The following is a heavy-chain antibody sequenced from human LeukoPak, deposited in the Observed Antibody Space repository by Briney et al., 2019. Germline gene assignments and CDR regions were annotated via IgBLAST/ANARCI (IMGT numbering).Heavy chain of an antibody. J-gene: IGHJ4*02. CDR1: GFTFSTYA. CDR2: ISATGSTT. D-gene: IGHD3-22*01. Sequence: GGSLRLSCAASGFTFSTYAMTWVRQAPGKGLESVSLISATGSTTYYAGSVRGRFTISRDNLKNMLYLQMDTLRVEDTAVYYCAKFQLMAMIVVVTQTFDYWGQGTLVTVSS. CDR3: AKFQLMAMIVVVTQTFDY. V-gene: IGHV3-23*01.